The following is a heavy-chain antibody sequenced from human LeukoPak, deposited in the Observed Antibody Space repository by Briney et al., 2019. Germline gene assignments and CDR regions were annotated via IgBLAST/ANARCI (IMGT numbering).Heavy chain of an antibody. J-gene: IGHJ6*02. D-gene: IGHD3-10*01. Sequence: GASLRLSCAVSGFNFSAYAMHWVRQAPGKGLDWVAVISYDGSHKYYADSVKGRFTISRDNSKNTLYLQMNSLRAEDTAVYYCARSGSTYYYGMDVWGQGTTVTVSS. V-gene: IGHV3-30-3*01. CDR1: GFNFSAYA. CDR2: ISYDGSHK. CDR3: ARSGSTYYYGMDV.